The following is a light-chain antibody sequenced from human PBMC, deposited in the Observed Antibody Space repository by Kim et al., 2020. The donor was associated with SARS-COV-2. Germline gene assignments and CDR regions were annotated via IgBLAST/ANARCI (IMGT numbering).Light chain of an antibody. V-gene: IGKV1-16*02. CDR3: HQYNVYPYT. CDR2: GAS. J-gene: IGKJ2*01. CDR1: QDISNH. Sequence: DIEMTQSPSSLSASVGDRVTISCRASQDISNHLGWFQHKPGKAPRSLCYGASSLQSGASSNFSGSGSGTDFTLTIRRLQPEDSATYFCHQYNVYPYTFGQGTKLEI.